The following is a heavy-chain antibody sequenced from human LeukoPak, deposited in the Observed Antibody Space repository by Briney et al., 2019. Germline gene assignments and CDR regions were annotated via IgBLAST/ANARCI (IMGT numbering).Heavy chain of an antibody. J-gene: IGHJ4*02. V-gene: IGHV3-23*01. CDR3: TREYSSGWPFDF. D-gene: IGHD6-19*01. Sequence: GGSLRLSCAASGFTFSSYAMSWVRQAPGKGLEWVSAISGSGGSTYYADSVKGRFTISRDDSRNRAYLQMSSLRTEDTAVYYCTREYSSGWPFDFWGQGTLVTVSS. CDR1: GFTFSSYA. CDR2: ISGSGGST.